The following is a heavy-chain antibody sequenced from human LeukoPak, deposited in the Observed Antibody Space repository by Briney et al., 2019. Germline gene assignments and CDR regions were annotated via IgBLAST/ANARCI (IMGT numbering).Heavy chain of an antibody. CDR1: GGSFSGYY. J-gene: IGHJ5*02. D-gene: IGHD6-13*01. CDR3: ARSLSSSWYPHWFDP. Sequence: PSETLSLTCAVYGGSFSGYYWSWIRQPPGKGLEWIGEINHSGSTNYNPSLKSRVTISVDTSKNQFSLKLSSLTAADPAVYYCARSLSSSWYPHWFDPWGQGPLVTVSS. V-gene: IGHV4-34*01. CDR2: INHSGST.